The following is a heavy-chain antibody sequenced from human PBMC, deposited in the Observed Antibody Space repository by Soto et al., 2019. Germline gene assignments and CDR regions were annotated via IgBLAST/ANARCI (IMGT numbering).Heavy chain of an antibody. CDR2: ISSSSSYI. V-gene: IGHV3-21*01. J-gene: IGHJ4*02. D-gene: IGHD6-6*01. CDR1: GFTFSSYS. CDR3: AREFTRKSIAAPPRTDDY. Sequence: GGSLRLSCAASGFTFSSYSMNWVRQAPGKGLEWVSSISSSSSYIYYADSVKGRFTISRDNAKNSLYLQMNSLRAEDTAVYYCAREFTRKSIAAPPRTDDYWGQGTLVTVSS.